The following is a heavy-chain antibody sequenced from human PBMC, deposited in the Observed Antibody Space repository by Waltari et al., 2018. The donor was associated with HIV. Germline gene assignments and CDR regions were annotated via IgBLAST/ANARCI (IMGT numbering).Heavy chain of an antibody. Sequence: QVQLQESGPGLVKPSQTLSLTCTVSGGSISSGSYYWSWIRQPAGKGLEWIGRIYTSGSTTYNRSLKSRVTISVDTSKNQFSLKLSSVTAADTAVYYCAREHYYDSSGSQAAVFDYWGQGTLVTVSS. CDR3: AREHYYDSSGSQAAVFDY. J-gene: IGHJ4*02. CDR1: GGSISSGSYY. CDR2: IYTSGST. D-gene: IGHD3-22*01. V-gene: IGHV4-61*02.